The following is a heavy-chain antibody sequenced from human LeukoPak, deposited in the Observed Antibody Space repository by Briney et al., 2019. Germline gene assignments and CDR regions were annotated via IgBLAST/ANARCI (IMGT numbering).Heavy chain of an antibody. CDR2: IYSGGST. CDR1: GFTLSSNY. V-gene: IGHV3-53*01. CDR3: ARRGGGKYFDY. D-gene: IGHD3-16*01. Sequence: GGSLRLSCAASGFTLSSNYMSWVRQAPGKGLEWVSVIYSGGSTYYADSVKGRFTISRDNSKNTLYLQMNSLRAEDTAVYYCARRGGGKYFDYWGQGTLVTVSS. J-gene: IGHJ4*02.